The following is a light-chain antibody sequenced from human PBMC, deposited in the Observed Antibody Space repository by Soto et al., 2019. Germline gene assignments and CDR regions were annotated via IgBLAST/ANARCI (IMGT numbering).Light chain of an antibody. CDR3: QQRIKSIT. J-gene: IGKJ3*01. Sequence: EIVLTQYPATLSLSPGERATLSCMYSQSVSRYLAWYQQKPGQAPRLLIYDASHRATGIPARFSGSGSGTDCTLTISSLDPEDFAVYDCQQRIKSITCGPGTKVDIK. CDR1: QSVSRY. CDR2: DAS. V-gene: IGKV3-11*01.